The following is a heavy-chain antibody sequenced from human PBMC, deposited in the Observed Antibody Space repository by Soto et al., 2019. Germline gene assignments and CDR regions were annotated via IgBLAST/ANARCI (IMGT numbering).Heavy chain of an antibody. V-gene: IGHV1-18*04. CDR3: ARDTGEQQLVYVYYYGMDV. CDR2: ISAYNGNT. Sequence: ASVKVSCKASGYTFTSYGISWVRQAPGQGLEWMGWISAYNGNTNYAQKLQGRVTMTTDTSTSTAYMELRSLKSDDTAVYYCARDTGEQQLVYVYYYGMDVWGQGTTVTVSS. J-gene: IGHJ6*02. CDR1: GYTFTSYG. D-gene: IGHD6-13*01.